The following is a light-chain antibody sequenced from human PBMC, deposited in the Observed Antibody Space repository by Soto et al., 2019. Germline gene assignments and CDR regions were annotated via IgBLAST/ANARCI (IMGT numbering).Light chain of an antibody. Sequence: QSVLTQPASVSGSPGQSITISCTGTSSDVGGYNYVSWYQHHPGKAPKLMIYEVSNRPSRVSNRFSGSKSGNTASLTISGLQAEDEAHYFCSPYTGTRTYVVFGGGTQVTVL. CDR2: EVS. J-gene: IGLJ2*01. CDR1: SSDVGGYNY. V-gene: IGLV2-14*01. CDR3: SPYTGTRTYVV.